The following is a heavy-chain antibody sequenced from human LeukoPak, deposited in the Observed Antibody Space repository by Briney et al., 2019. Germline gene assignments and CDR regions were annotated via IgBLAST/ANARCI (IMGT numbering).Heavy chain of an antibody. D-gene: IGHD6-6*01. V-gene: IGHV3-74*01. J-gene: IGHJ4*02. CDR1: GFSFSGHW. CDR2: ISPTGSTT. CDR3: ARGPNSNWSGLDF. Sequence: GGSLRLSCTASGFSFSGHWMHWARQLPGKGLVWVSRISPTGSTTSYADSVKGRFTVSRDNAKNTLYLQVNNLRAEDTAVYYCARGPNSNWSGLDFWGRGTLLTVSS.